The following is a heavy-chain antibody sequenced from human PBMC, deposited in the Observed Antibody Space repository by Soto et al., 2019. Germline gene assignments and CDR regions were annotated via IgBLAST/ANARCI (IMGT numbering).Heavy chain of an antibody. CDR3: AREMRQLPAAHDAFDI. D-gene: IGHD2-2*01. V-gene: IGHV3-53*01. Sequence: GGSLRLSCAASGFTVSSNYMSWVRQAPGKGLEWVSVIYSGGSTYYADSVKGRFTISRDNSKNTLYLQMNSLRAEDTAVYYCAREMRQLPAAHDAFDIWGQGTMVTVSS. CDR1: GFTVSSNY. CDR2: IYSGGST. J-gene: IGHJ3*02.